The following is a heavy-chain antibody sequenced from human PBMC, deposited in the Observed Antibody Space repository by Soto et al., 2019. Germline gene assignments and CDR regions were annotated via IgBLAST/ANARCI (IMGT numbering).Heavy chain of an antibody. Sequence: VGSLRLSCAASGFTFSSYEMNWVRQAPGKGLEWVSAISGSGGSTYYADSVKGRFTISRDNSKNTLYLQMNSLRAEDTAVYYCAKDYIGTAMVTGYFDYWGQGTLVTVSS. CDR2: ISGSGGST. V-gene: IGHV3-23*01. J-gene: IGHJ4*02. CDR1: GFTFSSYE. CDR3: AKDYIGTAMVTGYFDY. D-gene: IGHD5-18*01.